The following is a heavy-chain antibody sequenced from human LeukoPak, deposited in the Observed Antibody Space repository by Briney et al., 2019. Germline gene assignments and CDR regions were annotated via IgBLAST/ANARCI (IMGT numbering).Heavy chain of an antibody. D-gene: IGHD5-12*01. CDR3: ARITSGYDSDY. CDR1: GGSFSGYY. CDR2: INHSGST. V-gene: IGHV4-34*01. J-gene: IGHJ4*02. Sequence: PSETLSLTCAVYGGSFSGYYWSWIRQPPGKGLEWIGEINHSGSTNYNPSLKSRVTISVDTSKNQFSLKLSSVTAADTAVYYCARITSGYDSDYWGQGTLVTVSS.